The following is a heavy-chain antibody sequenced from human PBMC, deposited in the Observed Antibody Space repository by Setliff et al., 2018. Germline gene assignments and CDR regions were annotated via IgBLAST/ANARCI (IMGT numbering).Heavy chain of an antibody. D-gene: IGHD3-3*01. J-gene: IGHJ6*02. CDR3: AREQYYNFWSGYYGMDV. Sequence: PGGSLRLSCAASGFTFKNNGMSWVRQAPGKGLEWVANIKQDGSEKYYVDSVKGRFTISRDNAKNSLYLQMNSLRAEDTAVYYCAREQYYNFWSGYYGMDVWGQGTTVTVSS. CDR2: IKQDGSEK. V-gene: IGHV3-7*01. CDR1: GFTFKNNG.